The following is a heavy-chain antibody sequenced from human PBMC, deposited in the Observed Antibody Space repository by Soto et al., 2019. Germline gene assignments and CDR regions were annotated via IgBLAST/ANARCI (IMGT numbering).Heavy chain of an antibody. Sequence: QPGGSLRLSCAASGFTFTTAWINWVRQAPGKGLEWVSYISSSSSTIYYADSVKGRFTISRDNAKNSLYLQMNSLRDEDTAVYYCARGRVGYCSGGSCRTSYGMDVWGQGTTVTVSS. CDR1: GFTFTTAW. J-gene: IGHJ6*02. D-gene: IGHD2-15*01. V-gene: IGHV3-48*02. CDR2: ISSSSSTI. CDR3: ARGRVGYCSGGSCRTSYGMDV.